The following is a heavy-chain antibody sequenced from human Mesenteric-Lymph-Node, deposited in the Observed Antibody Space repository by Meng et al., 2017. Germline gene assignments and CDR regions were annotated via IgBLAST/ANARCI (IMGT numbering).Heavy chain of an antibody. D-gene: IGHD2-21*01. J-gene: IGHJ4*02. CDR1: GGTFSSYT. CDR2: IIPILGIA. V-gene: IGHV1-69*02. Sequence: SVKVSCKASGGTFSSYTISWVRQAPGQGLEWMGRIIPILGIANYAQKFQGRVTMTTDTSTSTAYMELRSLRSDDTTVYYCAVMNFDYWGQGTLVTVSS. CDR3: AVMNFDY.